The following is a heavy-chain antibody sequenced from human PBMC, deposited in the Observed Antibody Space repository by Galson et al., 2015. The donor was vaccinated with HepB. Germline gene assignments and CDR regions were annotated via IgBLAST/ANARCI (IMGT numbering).Heavy chain of an antibody. V-gene: IGHV1-3*01. Sequence: SVKVSCKASGYTFTSHAMHWVRQAPGQRLEWMGWINAGNGDTKYSQKFQGRVTITRDTSATTAYMELSSLRSEDTAVYYCAREDNYGSGSYYYWGQGTLVTVSS. CDR2: INAGNGDT. D-gene: IGHD3-10*01. CDR1: GYTFTSHA. J-gene: IGHJ4*02. CDR3: AREDNYGSGSYYY.